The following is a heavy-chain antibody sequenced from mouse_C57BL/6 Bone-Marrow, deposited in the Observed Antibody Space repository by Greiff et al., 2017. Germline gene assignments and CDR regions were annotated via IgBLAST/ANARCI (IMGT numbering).Heavy chain of an antibody. D-gene: IGHD1-1*01. CDR3: AREGSSPLYAMDY. V-gene: IGHV1-82*01. J-gene: IGHJ4*01. Sequence: QVQLQQSGPELVKPGASVKISCKASGYAFSSSWMNWVKQRPGKGLEWIGRIYPGDGDTNYNGKFKGKATLTADKSSSTAYMQLSSLTSEDSAVYFCAREGSSPLYAMDYWGQGTSGTVSS. CDR1: GYAFSSSW. CDR2: IYPGDGDT.